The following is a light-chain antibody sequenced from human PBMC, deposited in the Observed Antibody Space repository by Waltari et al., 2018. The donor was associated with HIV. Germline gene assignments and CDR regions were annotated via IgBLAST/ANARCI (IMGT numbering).Light chain of an antibody. J-gene: IGKJ2*01. Sequence: AIRMTQSPSSLSASTGDRVTISCRASQEIGTYLALYQHKPGKVPELLMYSASTLQSGLPSRFNGSGSGTDFTLTIDCLQSEDFATYYCQQYYSYPQAFGQGTKLEIK. CDR1: QEIGTY. CDR3: QQYYSYPQA. V-gene: IGKV1-8*01. CDR2: SAS.